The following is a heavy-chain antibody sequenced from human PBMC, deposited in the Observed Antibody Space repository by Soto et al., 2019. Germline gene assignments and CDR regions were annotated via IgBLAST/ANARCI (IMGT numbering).Heavy chain of an antibody. CDR1: GFTVSSNY. D-gene: IGHD2-15*01. Sequence: EVQLVESGGGLVQPGGSLRLSCAASGFTVSSNYMSWVRQAPGKGLEWVSVIYSGGSTYYADSVKGRFTIPRDNSKNTLYLQMNSLRAEDTAVYYCAREKSPPDCSGGSCYWDYYYYYMDVWGKGTTVTVSS. CDR2: IYSGGST. CDR3: AREKSPPDCSGGSCYWDYYYYYMDV. J-gene: IGHJ6*03. V-gene: IGHV3-66*01.